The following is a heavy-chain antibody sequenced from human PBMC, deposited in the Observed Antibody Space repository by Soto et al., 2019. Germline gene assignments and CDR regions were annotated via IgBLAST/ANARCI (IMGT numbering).Heavy chain of an antibody. Sequence: GGSLSLSCAASGFTFSSYAMSWVRQAPGKGLEWVSAISGSVGSTYYADSVKGRFTISRDNSKNTLYLQMNSLRAEDTAVYYCAKDGVVVAATLYYWGQGTLVTVSS. D-gene: IGHD2-15*01. CDR2: ISGSVGST. CDR1: GFTFSSYA. J-gene: IGHJ4*02. CDR3: AKDGVVVAATLYY. V-gene: IGHV3-23*01.